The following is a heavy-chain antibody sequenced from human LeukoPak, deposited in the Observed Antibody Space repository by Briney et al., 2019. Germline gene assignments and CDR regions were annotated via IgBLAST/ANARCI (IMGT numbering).Heavy chain of an antibody. V-gene: IGHV1-46*01. CDR1: GYTFTTYY. J-gene: IGHJ5*02. CDR3: ARSWRFGDLSALENYNWFDR. D-gene: IGHD3-10*01. CDR2: INPSGGST. Sequence: ASAKVSCKASGYTFTTYYMHWVRQAPGQGLEWMGIINPSGGSTSYAQNFNGRLTMTRDTSTSTVYMDLSSLRSEDTAVYDCARSWRFGDLSALENYNWFDRWGQGTLVTVAS.